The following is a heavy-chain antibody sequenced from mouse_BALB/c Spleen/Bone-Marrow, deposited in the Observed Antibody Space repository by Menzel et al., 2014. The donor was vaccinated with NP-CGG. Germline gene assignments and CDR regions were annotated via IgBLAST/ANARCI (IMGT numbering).Heavy chain of an antibody. CDR3: NRYDLYCDV. V-gene: IGHV14-4*02. CDR2: IDPENGDT. CDR1: GFNIKDYY. Sequence: EVQLQQSGAELVRSGASVKLSCTASGFNIKDYYMHWVKQRPEQGLEWIGWIDPENGDTEYAPKFQGKATMTADTSSNTAYLQLSSLTSEDTAVYYCNRYDLYCDVWCAGTTVTVSS. D-gene: IGHD2-14*01. J-gene: IGHJ1*01.